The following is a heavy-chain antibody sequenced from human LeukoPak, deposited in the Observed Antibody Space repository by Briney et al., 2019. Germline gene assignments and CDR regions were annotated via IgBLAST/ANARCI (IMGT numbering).Heavy chain of an antibody. CDR2: IRYDGSNK. CDR3: ARDGDYGGNTFDY. D-gene: IGHD4-23*01. J-gene: IGHJ4*02. Sequence: GGSLRLSCAASGFTFSSYGMHWARQAPGKGLEWVAFIRYDGSNKYYADSVKGRFTISRDNSKNTLYLQMNSLRAEDTAVYYCARDGDYGGNTFDYWGQGTLVTVSS. V-gene: IGHV3-30*02. CDR1: GFTFSSYG.